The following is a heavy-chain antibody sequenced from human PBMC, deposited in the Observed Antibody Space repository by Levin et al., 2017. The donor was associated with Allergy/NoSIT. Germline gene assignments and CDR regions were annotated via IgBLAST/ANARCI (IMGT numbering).Heavy chain of an antibody. V-gene: IGHV3-73*01. D-gene: IGHD6-19*01. CDR1: GFTFSDST. CDR3: TRVVGSGWPVDY. J-gene: IGHJ4*02. Sequence: GGSLRLSCAASGFTFSDSTMHWVRQASGKGLEWVGLIRNKANNYATAYAASVQGRFTISRDDSKKTAYLQMNSLKTEDTAVYYCTRVVGSGWPVDYWGQGTLVTVSS. CDR2: IRNKANNYAT.